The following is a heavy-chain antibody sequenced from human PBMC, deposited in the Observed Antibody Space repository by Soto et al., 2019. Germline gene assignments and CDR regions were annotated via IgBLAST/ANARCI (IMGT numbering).Heavy chain of an antibody. V-gene: IGHV4-34*01. Sequence: SETLSLTCAVHGGAFSGYYWGWFRQPPGKGLEWIGEVKHSGNINYNPSLKTRLTVSVDTSKNQFSLKLSSMTAADTAVYYCARGSHLDFSGGYDDSFDVWGQGAMVNVSS. J-gene: IGHJ3*01. CDR2: VKHSGNI. CDR3: ARGSHLDFSGGYDDSFDV. D-gene: IGHD3-3*01. CDR1: GGAFSGYY.